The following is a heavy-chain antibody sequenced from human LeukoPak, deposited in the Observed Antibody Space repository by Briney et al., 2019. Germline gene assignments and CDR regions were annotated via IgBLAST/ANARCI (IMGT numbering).Heavy chain of an antibody. CDR1: GGSISSYY. CDR3: ARIKASSWYSRYNWFDP. CDR2: INHSGST. J-gene: IGHJ5*02. D-gene: IGHD6-13*01. Sequence: PSETLSLTCTVSGGSISSYYWSWIRQPPGKGLEWIGEINHSGSTNYNPSLKSRVTISVDTSKNQFSLKLSSVTAADTAVYYCARIKASSWYSRYNWFDPWGQGTLVTVSS. V-gene: IGHV4-34*01.